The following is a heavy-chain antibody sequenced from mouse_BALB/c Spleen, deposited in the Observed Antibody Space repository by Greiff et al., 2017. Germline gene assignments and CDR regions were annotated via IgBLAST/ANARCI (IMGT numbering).Heavy chain of an antibody. V-gene: IGHV1-87*01. CDR2: IYPGDGDT. CDR3: ERWETSPMITTYYVDY. Sequence: QVQLQQSGAELARPGASVKLSCKATGYTFTSYWMQWVKQRPGQGLEWIGAIYPGDGDTRYTQKFKGKATLTADKSSSTAYMQLSSMTTEDSAVYYSERWETSPMITTYYVDYWGQGTTLTVSS. J-gene: IGHJ2*01. CDR1: GYTFTSYW. D-gene: IGHD2-4*01.